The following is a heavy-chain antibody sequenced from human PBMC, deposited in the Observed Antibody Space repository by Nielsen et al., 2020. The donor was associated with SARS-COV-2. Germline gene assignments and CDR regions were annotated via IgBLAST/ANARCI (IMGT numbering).Heavy chain of an antibody. CDR1: GFSVSSDY. CDR3: ARGGELELDY. CDR2: IYSGGAI. D-gene: IGHD1-1*01. V-gene: IGHV3-66*01. J-gene: IGHJ4*02. Sequence: GGSLRLSCAASGFSVSSDYMSWVRQSPEKGLEWVAVIYSGGAIHYADSVKGRFTISRDDSKNTLYLEMNSLRGDDTAVYFCARGGELELDYWGQGTLVTVSS.